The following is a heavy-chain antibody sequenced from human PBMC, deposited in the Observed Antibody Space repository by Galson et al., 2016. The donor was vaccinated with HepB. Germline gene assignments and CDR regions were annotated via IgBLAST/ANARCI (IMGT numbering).Heavy chain of an antibody. CDR2: INTDGSSP. J-gene: IGHJ5*02. CDR3: TRVHREGIAAAGFQT. D-gene: IGHD6-13*01. CDR1: GFPFSTYW. Sequence: SLRLSCAASGFPFSTYWMHWVRQAPGKGLVWVSRINTDGSSPTYADSVKGRFTISRDNAKNTLYLQMNSLRAEDTALYYCTRVHREGIAAAGFQTWGQGTLVTVSS. V-gene: IGHV3-74*01.